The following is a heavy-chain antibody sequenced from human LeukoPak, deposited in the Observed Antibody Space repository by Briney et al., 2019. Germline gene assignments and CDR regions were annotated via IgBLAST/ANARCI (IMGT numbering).Heavy chain of an antibody. CDR1: GFTFSSYD. CDR2: ISYDGSNK. Sequence: GGSLRLSCAASGFTFSSYDMHWVRQAPGKGLEWVAVISYDGSNKYYADSVKGRFTISRDNAKNSLYLQMNSLRAEDTAVYYCAELGITMIGGVWGKGTTVTISS. CDR3: AELGITMIGGV. D-gene: IGHD3-10*02. V-gene: IGHV3-30*18. J-gene: IGHJ6*04.